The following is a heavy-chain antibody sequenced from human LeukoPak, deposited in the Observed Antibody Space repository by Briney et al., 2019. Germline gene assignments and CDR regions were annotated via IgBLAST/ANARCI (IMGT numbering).Heavy chain of an antibody. CDR2: IYHSGST. D-gene: IGHD3-10*01. CDR3: ARGRGDFDY. Sequence: SETLSLTCTVSGYSISSGYHWGWIRQPPGKGLEWIGSIYHSGSTYYNPSLKSRVTISVDTSKNQFSLKLSSVTAADTAVYYCARGRGDFDYWGQGTPVTVSS. CDR1: GYSISSGYH. V-gene: IGHV4-38-2*02. J-gene: IGHJ4*02.